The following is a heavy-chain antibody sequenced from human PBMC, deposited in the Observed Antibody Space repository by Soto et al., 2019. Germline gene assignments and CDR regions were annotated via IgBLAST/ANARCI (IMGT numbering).Heavy chain of an antibody. Sequence: SETLSLTCPFSGGSISSVGYYWIWLLQYPGKGLEWIGYIYYSGSTYYNPSLKSRVTISVDTSKNQFSLKLSSVTAADTAVYYCARQDYYYDSSGSWFDPWGQGDLVTVSS. D-gene: IGHD3-22*01. CDR3: ARQDYYYDSSGSWFDP. CDR2: IYYSGST. CDR1: GGSISSVGYY. V-gene: IGHV4-31*03. J-gene: IGHJ5*02.